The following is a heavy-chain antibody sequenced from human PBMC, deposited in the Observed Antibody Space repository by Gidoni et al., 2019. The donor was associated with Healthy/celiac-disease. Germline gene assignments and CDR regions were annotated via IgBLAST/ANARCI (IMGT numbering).Heavy chain of an antibody. V-gene: IGHV3-21*01. CDR2: ISSSSSYI. CDR3: ARGLVGDSGAFDI. J-gene: IGHJ3*02. CDR1: GFTFSSYS. D-gene: IGHD2-8*02. Sequence: EVQLVESGGGLVKPGGSLRLSCAASGFTFSSYSMNWVRQAPGKGLEWVSSISSSSSYIYYADSVKGRFTISRDNAKNSLYLQMNSLRAEDTAVYYCARGLVGDSGAFDIWGQGTMVTVSS.